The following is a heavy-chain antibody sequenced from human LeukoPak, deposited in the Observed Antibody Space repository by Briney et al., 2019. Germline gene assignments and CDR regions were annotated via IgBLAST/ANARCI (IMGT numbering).Heavy chain of an antibody. D-gene: IGHD7-27*01. V-gene: IGHV1-3*03. CDR1: GYTFTSYG. Sequence: ASVKVSCKASGYTFTSYGISWVRQAPGQRLEWMGWINAGNGNTKYSQDFQGRVAITRDTSASTAYMELSSLRSEDMAVYYCAREQSGVRTPGFDYWGQGTLVTVSS. CDR3: AREQSGVRTPGFDY. CDR2: INAGNGNT. J-gene: IGHJ4*02.